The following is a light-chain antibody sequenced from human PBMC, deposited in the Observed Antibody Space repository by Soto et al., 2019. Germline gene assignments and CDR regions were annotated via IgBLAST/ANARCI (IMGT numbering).Light chain of an antibody. CDR2: DAS. CDR1: QSISSW. CDR3: QQYNSYLLP. V-gene: IGKV1-5*01. Sequence: DIQMTQSPSTLSASVGDRVTITCRASQSISSWLAWYQQKPGKAPKLLIYDASSLESGVPSRFSGSGSGTEFTLTISRLQPDDFATYYCQQYNSYLLPFGGGTKVEIK. J-gene: IGKJ4*01.